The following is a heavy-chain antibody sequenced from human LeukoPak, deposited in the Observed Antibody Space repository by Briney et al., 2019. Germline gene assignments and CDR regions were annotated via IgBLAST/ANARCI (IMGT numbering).Heavy chain of an antibody. CDR3: AKDFSMRASVYAMDV. V-gene: IGHV3-64*04. CDR1: GFTFNGHF. CDR2: ISINGDKT. D-gene: IGHD2/OR15-2a*01. Sequence: GGSLRLSCSASGFTFNGHFMHWVRQAPGKGLEYVSSISINGDKTYYADSVKGRFTVSRDNSQNTLYLQMNSLRAEDTAVYYCAKDFSMRASVYAMDVWGQGTTVSVSS. J-gene: IGHJ6*02.